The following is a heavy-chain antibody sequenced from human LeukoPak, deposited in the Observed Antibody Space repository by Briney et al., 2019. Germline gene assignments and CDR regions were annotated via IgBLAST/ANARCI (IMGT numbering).Heavy chain of an antibody. CDR3: ARGIAAAGFRTRYNWFDP. V-gene: IGHV4-34*01. CDR2: INHSVSS. J-gene: IGHJ5*02. CDR1: GGSFNGYY. D-gene: IGHD6-13*01. Sequence: SETLSLTCAVYGGSFNGYYWSWIRQPPGEGLEWIGEINHSVSSNYNPSLKSRVTISVDTSKNQFSLKLSSVTAADTAVYYCARGIAAAGFRTRYNWFDPWGQGTLVTVSS.